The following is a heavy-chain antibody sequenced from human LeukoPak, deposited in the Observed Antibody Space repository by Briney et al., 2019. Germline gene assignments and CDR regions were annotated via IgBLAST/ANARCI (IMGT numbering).Heavy chain of an antibody. Sequence: GRSLRLSCAVSGFTFNSYAMHWVRQAPGKGLEWVAVISSDGSNNYYADSVKGRFTISRDNSNNTLYLQLSSLRAEDTAVHYCARDRYSSGWYGDFDCWGQGTLVTVSS. J-gene: IGHJ4*02. V-gene: IGHV3-30*15. CDR1: GFTFNSYA. D-gene: IGHD6-19*01. CDR2: ISSDGSNN. CDR3: ARDRYSSGWYGDFDC.